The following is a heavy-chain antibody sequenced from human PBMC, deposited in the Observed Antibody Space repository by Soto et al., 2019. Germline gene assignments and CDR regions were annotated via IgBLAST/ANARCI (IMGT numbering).Heavy chain of an antibody. CDR3: ARQTSDRIQLWLLGGSFDY. CDR1: GYSFTSYW. V-gene: IGHV5-51*01. D-gene: IGHD5-18*01. Sequence: GESLKISCKGSGYSFTSYWIGWVRQMPGKGLEWMGIIYPGDSDTRYSPSFQGQVTISADKSISTAYLQWSSLKASDTAMYYCARQTSDRIQLWLLGGSFDYWGQGTLVTVSS. CDR2: IYPGDSDT. J-gene: IGHJ4*02.